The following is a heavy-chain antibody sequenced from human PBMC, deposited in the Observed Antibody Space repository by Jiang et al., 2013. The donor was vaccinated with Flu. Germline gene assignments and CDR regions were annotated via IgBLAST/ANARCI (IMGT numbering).Heavy chain of an antibody. CDR1: GGSLSDYY. D-gene: IGHD1-7*01. J-gene: IGHJ4*02. Sequence: GSGLVKPSETLSLTCTVSGGSLSDYYWVWIRQPPGKDLEWIGSIYYSGSTSYNPSLKTRLTISVDTSKKQFSLHLRSVTAADTAVYYCARRGTGTHRAVDSWGQGNPGHRLF. CDR2: IYYSGST. V-gene: IGHV4-39*01. CDR3: ARRGTGTHRAVDS.